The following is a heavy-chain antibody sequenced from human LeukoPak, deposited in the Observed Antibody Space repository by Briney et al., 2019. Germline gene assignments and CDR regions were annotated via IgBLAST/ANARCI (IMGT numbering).Heavy chain of an antibody. V-gene: IGHV3-11*01. CDR3: ARDRLAYCGGDCSNWFDP. Sequence: PGGSLRLSCAASGFTFSDYYMSWIRQAPGKGLEWVSYISSSGSTIYYADSVKGRFTISRDNAKNSLYLQMNSLRAEDTAVYYCARDRLAYCGGDCSNWFDPWGQGTLVTVSS. J-gene: IGHJ5*02. CDR2: ISSSGSTI. D-gene: IGHD2-21*02. CDR1: GFTFSDYY.